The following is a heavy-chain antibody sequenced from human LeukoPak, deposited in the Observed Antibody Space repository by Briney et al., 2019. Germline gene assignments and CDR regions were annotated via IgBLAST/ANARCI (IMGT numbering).Heavy chain of an antibody. J-gene: IGHJ4*02. V-gene: IGHV4-59*01. Sequence: SETLSLTCTVSGGSISSYYWSWIRQPPGKGLEWIGFIYYSGSTNYNPSLKSRGTISIDTSKNQFSLKLSSVTAADTAVYYCARVGSSSFDYWGQGTLVTVSS. D-gene: IGHD6-6*01. CDR1: GGSISSYY. CDR3: ARVGSSSFDY. CDR2: IYYSGST.